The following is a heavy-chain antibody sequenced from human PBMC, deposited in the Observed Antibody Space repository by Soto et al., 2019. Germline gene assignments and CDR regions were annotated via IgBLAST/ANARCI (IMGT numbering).Heavy chain of an antibody. Sequence: QVHLVPSGAEVEKPGASVKVSCKASGYTFTDYGISWVRQAPGQSLQWMGWITAFNGNTKYAQQFQGRVTVTTDTATSTAYMELRSLESDDTAVYYCARISQSDFWSGYYYFFDYWGQGTLVTVSS. CDR3: ARISQSDFWSGYYYFFDY. CDR2: ITAFNGNT. V-gene: IGHV1-18*01. D-gene: IGHD3-3*01. J-gene: IGHJ4*02. CDR1: GYTFTDYG.